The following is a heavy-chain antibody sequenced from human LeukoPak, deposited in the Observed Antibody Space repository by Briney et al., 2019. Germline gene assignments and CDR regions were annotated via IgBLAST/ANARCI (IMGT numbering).Heavy chain of an antibody. V-gene: IGHV3-33*01. Sequence: GGSLRLSCAASCFTFSSYGMHWVRQAPGEGLEWVAVIWYDGSSKYYADSVKGRFTISRDNSKNTLYLQMNSLRAEDTAVYYCARDHLENRGYYNIAYWGQGTLVTVSS. D-gene: IGHD3-22*01. CDR1: CFTFSSYG. CDR2: IWYDGSSK. CDR3: ARDHLENRGYYNIAY. J-gene: IGHJ4*02.